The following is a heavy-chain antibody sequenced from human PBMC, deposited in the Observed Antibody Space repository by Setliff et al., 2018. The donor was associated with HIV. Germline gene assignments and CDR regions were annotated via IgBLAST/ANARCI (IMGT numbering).Heavy chain of an antibody. CDR2: ISHSGST. Sequence: SETMSLTCAVDGGPSSGYWSWVRQSPGKGLEWIGEISHSGSTNYNLSLKSRAAISADTSKKQFSLKLTSVTAADTGIYYCVASSSWSCRLNYWGQGTQVTVSS. D-gene: IGHD6-13*01. J-gene: IGHJ4*02. CDR1: GGPSSGY. V-gene: IGHV4-34*01. CDR3: VASSSWSCRLNY.